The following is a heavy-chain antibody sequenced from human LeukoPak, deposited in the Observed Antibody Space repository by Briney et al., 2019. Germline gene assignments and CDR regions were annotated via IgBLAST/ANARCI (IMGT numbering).Heavy chain of an antibody. V-gene: IGHV3-23*01. J-gene: IGHJ1*01. Sequence: GGSLRLSCAASGFTFTSYAMSWVRQAPGKGVEWVSAISNTGVSTYYADSVKGWFTISRDNSNNTLYLQMNSLRAEDTAVYYCAKDHLPGGVKYFQHWGQGTLVTVSS. D-gene: IGHD3-10*01. CDR1: GFTFTSYA. CDR2: ISNTGVST. CDR3: AKDHLPGGVKYFQH.